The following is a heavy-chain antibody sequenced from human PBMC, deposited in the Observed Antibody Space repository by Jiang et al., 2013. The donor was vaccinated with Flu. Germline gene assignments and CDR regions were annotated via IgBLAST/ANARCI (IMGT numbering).Heavy chain of an antibody. CDR1: GGSFTGYY. V-gene: IGHV4-34*01. CDR3: ARARGGYYGSGSPRWFDP. J-gene: IGHJ5*02. Sequence: CAVYGGSFTGYYWSWIRQSPGKGLEWIGEINHGESTNYNPSLKSRFTMSVDTSQNQFSLKLSSVTAADTGFYYCARARGGYYGSGSPRWFDPWGQGTLVTVSS. CDR2: INHGEST. D-gene: IGHD3-10*01.